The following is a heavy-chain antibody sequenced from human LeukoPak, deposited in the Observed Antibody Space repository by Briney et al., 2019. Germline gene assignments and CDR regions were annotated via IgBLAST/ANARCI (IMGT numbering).Heavy chain of an antibody. CDR3: ARSYDSSGPNDY. J-gene: IGHJ4*02. Sequence: SETLSLTCTVSGASISGSGYYWGWIRQPPGKGLEWIGSIYYSGSTYYNPSLKSRVTISVDTSKNQFSLKLSSVTAADTAVYYCARSYDSSGPNDYWGQGTLVTVSS. CDR2: IYYSGST. V-gene: IGHV4-39*07. CDR1: GASISGSGYY. D-gene: IGHD3-22*01.